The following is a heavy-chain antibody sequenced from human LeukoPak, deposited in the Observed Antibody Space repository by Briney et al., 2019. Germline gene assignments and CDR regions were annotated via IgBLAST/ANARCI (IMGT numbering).Heavy chain of an antibody. CDR3: ARLYDSSGYFDY. V-gene: IGHV3-21*04. D-gene: IGHD3-22*01. Sequence: PGGSLRLACAASGFTFSSYSMNWVRQAPGKGLEWVSSVSSSRSYIYYADSVKGRFTISRDNAKNSLYLRMNSLRAEDTAVYYCARLYDSSGYFDYWGQGTLVTVSS. CDR2: VSSSRSYI. J-gene: IGHJ4*02. CDR1: GFTFSSYS.